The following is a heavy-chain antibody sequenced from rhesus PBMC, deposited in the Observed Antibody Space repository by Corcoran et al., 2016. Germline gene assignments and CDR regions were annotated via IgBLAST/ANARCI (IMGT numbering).Heavy chain of an antibody. CDR2: IDSSGST. Sequence: QVQLQESGPGLVKPSETLSLTCAVSCGSIRSSHWSWIRQAPGKGLEWMGRIDSSGSTYYNPSLKSRVTLSVDTSKNQFSLKLSSVTAADTAVYYCAEGDGGSNFFDYWGQGVLVTVSS. D-gene: IGHD4-29*01. CDR1: CGSIRSSH. J-gene: IGHJ4*01. V-gene: IGHV4S11*01. CDR3: AEGDGGSNFFDY.